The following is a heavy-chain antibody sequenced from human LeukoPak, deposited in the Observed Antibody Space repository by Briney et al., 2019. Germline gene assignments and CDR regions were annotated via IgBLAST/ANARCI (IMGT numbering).Heavy chain of an antibody. CDR1: GGSIGGYS. CDR3: EARGARDY. Sequence: MASETLSLTCSVSGGSIGGYSWTWVRQPPGKRLEYIGYISYTGITYYNPSLMSRVTISVATSKNQFSLKLASVTAADTAVYYCEARGARDYWGQGTLVTVSS. V-gene: IGHV4-59*01. CDR2: ISYTGIT. J-gene: IGHJ4*02. D-gene: IGHD3-16*01.